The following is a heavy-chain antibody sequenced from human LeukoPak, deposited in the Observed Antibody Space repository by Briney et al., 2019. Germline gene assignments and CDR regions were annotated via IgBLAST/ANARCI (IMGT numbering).Heavy chain of an antibody. D-gene: IGHD3-16*01. CDR1: GFTFGDCA. V-gene: IGHV3-49*04. J-gene: IGHJ5*01. CDR3: TVGAHDS. CDR2: IRSKAYGGTT. Sequence: GGSLRLSCTASGFTFGDCATNWVRQAPGEGLEWVGFIRSKAYGGTTEYAASVKGRFTISGDDSKSIAYLQMNSLKTEDTAVYYCTVGAHDSWGQGTLVTVSS.